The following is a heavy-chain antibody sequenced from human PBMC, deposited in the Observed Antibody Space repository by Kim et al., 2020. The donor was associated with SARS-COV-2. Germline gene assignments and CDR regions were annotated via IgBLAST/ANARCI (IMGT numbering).Heavy chain of an antibody. Sequence: ASVKVSCKASGYTFTSYDINWVRQATGQGLEWMGWMNPNSGNTGYAQKFQGRDTMTRNTSISTAYMELSSLRSEDTAVYYCAREGGLAAAGTGSDYWGQGTLVTVSS. D-gene: IGHD6-13*01. CDR3: AREGGLAAAGTGSDY. CDR1: GYTFTSYD. CDR2: MNPNSGNT. J-gene: IGHJ4*02. V-gene: IGHV1-8*01.